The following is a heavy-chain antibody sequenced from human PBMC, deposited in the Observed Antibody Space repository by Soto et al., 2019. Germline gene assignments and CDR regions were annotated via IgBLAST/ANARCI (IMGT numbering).Heavy chain of an antibody. CDR3: ARGVYGSGNYYTGPSAFDI. CDR1: GGTLSDHG. D-gene: IGHD3-10*01. Sequence: QVQLEQSGAEVKKPGSSVKISCKASGGTLSDHGVSWLRQAPGQGLEWVGGTIPVFNTANYAPKFQGRVTIAADKSTTIAYMELGSLRSDDTASYYCARGVYGSGNYYTGPSAFDIWGQGTLVIVSS. J-gene: IGHJ3*02. CDR2: TIPVFNTA. V-gene: IGHV1-69*06.